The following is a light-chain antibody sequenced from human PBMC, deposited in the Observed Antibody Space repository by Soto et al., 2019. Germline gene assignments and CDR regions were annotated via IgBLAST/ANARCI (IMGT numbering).Light chain of an antibody. Sequence: DIQVTQSPSTLSASIGDRVTITCRASQGISRWLAWYQQKPGKAPKLLIYDASSLESGVPSRFSGSGSGTDFTLTISSLQPDDFATYYCQQYGSNSLTFGGGTKVDIK. CDR3: QQYGSNSLT. CDR1: QGISRW. V-gene: IGKV1-5*01. CDR2: DAS. J-gene: IGKJ4*01.